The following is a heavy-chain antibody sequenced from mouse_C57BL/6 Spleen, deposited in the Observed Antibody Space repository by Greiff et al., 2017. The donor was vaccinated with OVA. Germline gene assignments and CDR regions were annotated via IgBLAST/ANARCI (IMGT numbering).Heavy chain of an antibody. CDR3: ARAAVVRGYAMDY. Sequence: QVQLQQSGAELVRPGTSVKVSCKASGYAFTNYLIEWVKQRPGQGLEWIGVINPGSGGTNYNEKFKGKATLTADKSSSTAYMQLSSLTSEDSAVYFCARAAVVRGYAMDYWGQGTSVTVSS. J-gene: IGHJ4*01. V-gene: IGHV1-54*01. CDR1: GYAFTNYL. D-gene: IGHD1-1*01. CDR2: INPGSGGT.